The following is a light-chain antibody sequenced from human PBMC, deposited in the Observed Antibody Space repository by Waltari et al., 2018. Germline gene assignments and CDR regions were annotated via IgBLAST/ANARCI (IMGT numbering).Light chain of an antibody. V-gene: IGKV3-20*01. Sequence: EIVLTQSPGTLSLSQGDGATLSCRASQSVSNNFLAWYQQRPGQAPRLLIYTTSNRAAGIPDRFRGSGSGTDFTLTISSLEPEDFAVYYCQQYDSSPTTFGRGTTVEIK. J-gene: IGKJ1*01. CDR3: QQYDSSPTT. CDR1: QSVSNNF. CDR2: TTS.